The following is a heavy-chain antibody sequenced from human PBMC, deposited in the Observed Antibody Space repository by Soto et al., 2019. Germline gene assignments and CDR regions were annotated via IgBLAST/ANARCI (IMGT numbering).Heavy chain of an antibody. D-gene: IGHD5-18*01. CDR3: AREMRIQLWGSTYYYYGMDV. CDR2: IYYSGST. CDR1: GGSISSGGYY. V-gene: IGHV4-31*03. Sequence: QVQLQESGPGLVKPSQTLSLTCTVSGGSISSGGYYWSWIRQHPGKGLEGIGYIYYSGSTYYNPSLKSRVTISVDTSKNQFSLKLSSVTAADTAVYYCAREMRIQLWGSTYYYYGMDVWGQGTTVTVSS. J-gene: IGHJ6*02.